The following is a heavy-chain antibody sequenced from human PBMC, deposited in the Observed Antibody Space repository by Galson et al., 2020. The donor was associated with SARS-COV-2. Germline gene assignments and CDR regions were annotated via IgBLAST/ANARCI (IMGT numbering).Heavy chain of an antibody. D-gene: IGHD2-15*01. V-gene: IGHV3-7*03. J-gene: IGHJ4*02. CDR3: ARVDCSGGSCYPGNY. Sequence: GGSLRLSCEASGFGFSYYWMSWVRQAPGRGLEWVANIKHDGSEKYYVDSVKGRFTISRDNPKNSLYLQMNNLRVEDTGVYHCARVDCSGGSCYPGNYWGQGTLVTVSS. CDR1: GFGFSYYW. CDR2: IKHDGSEK.